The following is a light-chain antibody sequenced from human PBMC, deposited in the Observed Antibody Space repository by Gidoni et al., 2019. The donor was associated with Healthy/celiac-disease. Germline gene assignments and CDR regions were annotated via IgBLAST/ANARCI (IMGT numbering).Light chain of an antibody. CDR1: KSVLYKSNNKNY. CDR3: QQYYSTPIT. V-gene: IGKV4-1*01. Sequence: DIVMTQSPDSLAVSLGERATINCKSSKSVLYKSNNKNYLAWYQQKPGQPPKLLIYWASTRESGVPDRFSGSGSGTDFTLTISSLQAEDVAVYYCQQYYSTPITFGQGTRLEIK. CDR2: WAS. J-gene: IGKJ5*01.